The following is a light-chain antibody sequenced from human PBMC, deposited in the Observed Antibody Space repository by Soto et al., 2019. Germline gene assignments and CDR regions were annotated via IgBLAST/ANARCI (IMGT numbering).Light chain of an antibody. CDR2: DAS. CDR3: PQNYSPITLS. CDR1: QSISSW. J-gene: IGKJ5*01. Sequence: IHVNLTPSTLSANILDIVTVTFRASQSISSWLAWYQQKPGKAPKLLIYDASTLMSGVQSRFSGSGSGTEFTLTISSLQPDDVAAYYCPQNYSPITLSFGEVRRLEIK. V-gene: IGKV1-5*01.